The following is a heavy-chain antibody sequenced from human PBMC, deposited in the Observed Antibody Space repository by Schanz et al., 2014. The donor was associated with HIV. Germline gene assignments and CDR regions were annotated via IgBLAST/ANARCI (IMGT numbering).Heavy chain of an antibody. J-gene: IGHJ6*02. V-gene: IGHV3-33*03. CDR1: GFRFDIFG. Sequence: QVQLVESGGGVVQPGTSLRLSCAASGFRFDIFGMHWVRQAPGKGLEWVAIIGYDGTNKYYADSVKGRFTVSRDNSKNTLYLQMNSLRAEDTAVYYCASTIYPYSSSSDYYYGMDVWGQGTTVSVSS. CDR2: IGYDGTNK. D-gene: IGHD6-6*01. CDR3: ASTIYPYSSSSDYYYGMDV.